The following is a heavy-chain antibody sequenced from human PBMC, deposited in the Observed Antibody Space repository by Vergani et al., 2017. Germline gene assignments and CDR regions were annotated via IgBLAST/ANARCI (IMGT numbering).Heavy chain of an antibody. CDR3: ARGGDLGYCSSNSCLGGRFDP. J-gene: IGHJ5*02. CDR2: IDSDGSST. Sequence: EVQLVESGGGLVQPGGSLRLSCAASGFTFSSYWMHWVRQAPGKGLVWVSRIDSDGSSTNYADSVKGRFTISRDNAKNTLLLQMNSLRAEDKAVYYCARGGDLGYCSSNSCLGGRFDPWGQGTLVTVSS. CDR1: GFTFSSYW. D-gene: IGHD2-2*01. V-gene: IGHV3-74*01.